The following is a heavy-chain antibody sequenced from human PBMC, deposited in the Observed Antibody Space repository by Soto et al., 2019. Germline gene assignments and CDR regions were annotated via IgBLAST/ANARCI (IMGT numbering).Heavy chain of an antibody. CDR2: ISVYSGDT. CDR1: GYTFSSYA. V-gene: IGHV1-18*01. D-gene: IGHD6-13*01. CDR3: ARGVPAAWKYWYFDL. Sequence: QVQLVQSGAEVKKPGASVKVSCKASGYTFSSYAISWVRQAPGQVLEWMGWISVYSGDTNYAQKLQGRVTMTTDTSTTTAYMELRSLRSDDTAVYFCARGVPAAWKYWYFDLWGRGTLVTVSS. J-gene: IGHJ2*01.